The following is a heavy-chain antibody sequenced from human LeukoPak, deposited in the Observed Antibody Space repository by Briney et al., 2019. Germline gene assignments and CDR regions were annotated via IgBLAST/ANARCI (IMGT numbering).Heavy chain of an antibody. Sequence: SETLSLTCTVSGGSISSHYWSWIRQPPGKGLEWIGYIYYSGSTNYNPSLKSRVTISVDTSKNQFSLKLSSVTAADTAVYYCARESYDSSGYYDYWGQGTLVTVSS. CDR1: GGSISSHY. D-gene: IGHD3-22*01. V-gene: IGHV4-59*11. CDR2: IYYSGST. CDR3: ARESYDSSGYYDY. J-gene: IGHJ4*02.